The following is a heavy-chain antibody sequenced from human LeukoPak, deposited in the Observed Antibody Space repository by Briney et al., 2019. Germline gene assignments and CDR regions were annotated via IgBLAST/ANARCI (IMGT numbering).Heavy chain of an antibody. CDR3: AFHNSSGNFGY. J-gene: IGHJ4*02. CDR1: GFTFSSHW. Sequence: GGSLRLSCAASGFTFSSHWMHWVRQAPGKGLVWVSRINSDGSSISYADSVKGRFTISRDNAKNTLYLQMNSLRPEDTAVYYCAFHNSSGNFGYWGQGTLVTVSS. V-gene: IGHV3-74*01. D-gene: IGHD3-22*01. CDR2: INSDGSSI.